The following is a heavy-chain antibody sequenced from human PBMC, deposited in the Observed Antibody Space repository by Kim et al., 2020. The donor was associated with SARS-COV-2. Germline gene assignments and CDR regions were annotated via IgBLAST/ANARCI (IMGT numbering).Heavy chain of an antibody. V-gene: IGHV3-33*01. D-gene: IGHD3-16*02. CDR1: GFTFSSYG. Sequence: GGSLRLSCAASGFTFSSYGMHWVRQAPGKGLEWVAVIWYDGSKKYYADSVKGRFTISRDNSKNTLYLQMNSLRAEDTTVYYCAREGGIGESSGLDYWGQGPLVTVSA. CDR2: IWYDGSKK. CDR3: AREGGIGESSGLDY. J-gene: IGHJ4*02.